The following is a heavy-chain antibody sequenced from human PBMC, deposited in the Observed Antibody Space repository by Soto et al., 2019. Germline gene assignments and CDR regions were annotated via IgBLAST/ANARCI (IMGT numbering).Heavy chain of an antibody. CDR2: FYYSGST. V-gene: IGHV4-61*08. D-gene: IGHD3-22*01. CDR1: GGSISSGGYS. J-gene: IGHJ6*02. Sequence: SETLSLTCAVSGGSISSGGYSWSWIRQPPGKGLEWIGCFYYSGSTNYNPSLKSRVTISVDTSKKQFSLKLSSVTAADTAVYYCARDRGNYDSSGPSSDYYYYGMDVRGQGTTVTVSS. CDR3: ARDRGNYDSSGPSSDYYYYGMDV.